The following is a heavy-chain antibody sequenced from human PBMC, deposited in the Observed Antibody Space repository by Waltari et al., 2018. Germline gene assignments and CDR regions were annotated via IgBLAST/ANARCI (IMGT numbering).Heavy chain of an antibody. J-gene: IGHJ4*02. Sequence: QVQLQQWGAGLLKPSETLSLTCAVYGGSFSGYYWSWIRQPPGKGLEWIGEINHSGSTNYNPSLKSRVTISVDTSKNQFSLKLSSVNAADTAVYYCARSCQGRWLTRIDYWGQGTLVTVSS. CDR2: INHSGST. CDR1: GGSFSGYY. D-gene: IGHD3-22*01. V-gene: IGHV4-34*01. CDR3: ARSCQGRWLTRIDY.